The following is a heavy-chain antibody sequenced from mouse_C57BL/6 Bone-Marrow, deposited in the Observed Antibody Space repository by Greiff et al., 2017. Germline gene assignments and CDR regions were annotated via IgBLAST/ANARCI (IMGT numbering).Heavy chain of an antibody. V-gene: IGHV1-19*01. CDR1: GYTFTDYY. J-gene: IGHJ1*03. D-gene: IGHD1-1*01. Sequence: VQLKESGPVLVKPGASVKMSCKASGYTFTDYYMNWVKQSHGKSLEWIGVINPSNGGTSYNQKFKGKATLTVDTSSSTAYLQLTSLTSEDSAVYYCARSTVPYFDVWGTGTTLTVSS. CDR3: ARSTVPYFDV. CDR2: INPSNGGT.